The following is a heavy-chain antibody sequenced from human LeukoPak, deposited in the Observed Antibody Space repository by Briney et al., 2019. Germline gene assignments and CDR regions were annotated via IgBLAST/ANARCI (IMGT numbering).Heavy chain of an antibody. J-gene: IGHJ4*02. CDR3: ARVVGPSSWTFDY. CDR1: GFTFSVFE. D-gene: IGHD6-13*01. V-gene: IGHV3-48*03. CDR2: ISSTGSWT. Sequence: GGSLRLSCAASGFTFSVFEMNWVRQAPGKGLEWVSYISSTGSWTYYADSVKGRFTISRDNAKNSLYLQMNSLRAEDTAVYYCARVVGPSSWTFDYWGQGTLVTVSS.